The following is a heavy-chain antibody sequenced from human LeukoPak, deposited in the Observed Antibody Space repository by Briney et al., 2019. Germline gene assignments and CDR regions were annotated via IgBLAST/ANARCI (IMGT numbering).Heavy chain of an antibody. CDR3: ARVIGYYGSGSYRPYYFDY. CDR2: IYHSGST. J-gene: IGHJ4*02. CDR1: GYSISSGYY. Sequence: KPSETLSLTCTVSGYSISSGYYWGWIRQPPGKGLEWIGSIYHSGSTYYKPSLKSRVTISVNTSKNQFSLKLSSVTAADTAVYYCARVIGYYGSGSYRPYYFDYWGQGTLVTVSS. V-gene: IGHV4-38-2*02. D-gene: IGHD3-10*01.